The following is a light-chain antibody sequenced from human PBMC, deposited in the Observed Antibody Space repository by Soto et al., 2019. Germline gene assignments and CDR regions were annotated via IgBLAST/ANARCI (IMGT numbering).Light chain of an antibody. CDR1: QSVNIY. Sequence: EIVLTQSPATLSLSPGERATLSCRASQSVNIYLAWYQQKSGQAPRLLISDASNRATGIPARFSGSGSGTDFTLTISTLEPEDFAVYYCQQRSNWPLTFGGGTKVEIK. CDR2: DAS. J-gene: IGKJ4*01. CDR3: QQRSNWPLT. V-gene: IGKV3-11*01.